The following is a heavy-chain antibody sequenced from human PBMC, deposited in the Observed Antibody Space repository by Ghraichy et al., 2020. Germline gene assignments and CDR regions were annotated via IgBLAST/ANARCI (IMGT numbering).Heavy chain of an antibody. V-gene: IGHV3-30*18. J-gene: IGHJ4*02. CDR1: GFTFSDYA. CDR3: AKVITVKANSWYGGNDY. Sequence: GGSLRLSCAASGFTFSDYAMHWVRQAPGKGLEWVATISYDGSNKYYVDSVRGRFTISRDTSKNTLYLQMNSLRPEDTAVYFCAKVITVKANSWYGGNDYWGQGALVSVSS. CDR2: ISYDGSNK. D-gene: IGHD6-13*01.